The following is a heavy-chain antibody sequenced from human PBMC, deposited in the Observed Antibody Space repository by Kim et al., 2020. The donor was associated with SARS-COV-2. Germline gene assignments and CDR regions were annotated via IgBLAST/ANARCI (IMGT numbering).Heavy chain of an antibody. D-gene: IGHD6-19*01. CDR3: ASQPHVAAGTWCFDF. J-gene: IGHJ4*02. Sequence: ASVKVSCKASGYTFTGYYIHWVRQAPGQGLEWMGWFTPTNDGTTYAQKFQGRVTMTRDTSISTAYMELSSLKSDDTAVYYCASQPHVAAGTWCFDFWGQGTRVTVSS. CDR1: GYTFTGYY. CDR2: FTPTNDGT. V-gene: IGHV1-2*02.